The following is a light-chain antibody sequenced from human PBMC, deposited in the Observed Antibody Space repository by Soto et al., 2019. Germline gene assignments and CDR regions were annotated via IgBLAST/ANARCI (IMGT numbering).Light chain of an antibody. J-gene: IGKJ3*01. Sequence: EIVMTQSPATLSVSPGERATLSCRASQSVSSNLAWYQQKPGQAPRLPIYSASTRATGVPDRFSGSGSGTHFTLTITRLEPEDFAIYICQNYNLSFGPGTKVDI. CDR2: SAS. CDR1: QSVSSN. V-gene: IGKV3D-15*01. CDR3: QNYNLS.